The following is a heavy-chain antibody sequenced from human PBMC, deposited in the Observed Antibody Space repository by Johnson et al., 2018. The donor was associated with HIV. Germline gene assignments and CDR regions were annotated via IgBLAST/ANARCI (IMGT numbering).Heavy chain of an antibody. CDR3: ATDVSWELKSAFDV. CDR1: GFTFSSYW. Sequence: EVQLVESGGGLVQPGGSLRLSCAASGFTFSSYWMSWVRQAPGKGLEWVANIKQDGREKCYVDSVKGRFTISRDNATNSLYLQIDSLRAEDTAMYYCATDVSWELKSAFDVWDQGTMVTVSS. D-gene: IGHD3-10*01. CDR2: IKQDGREK. V-gene: IGHV3-7*03. J-gene: IGHJ3*01.